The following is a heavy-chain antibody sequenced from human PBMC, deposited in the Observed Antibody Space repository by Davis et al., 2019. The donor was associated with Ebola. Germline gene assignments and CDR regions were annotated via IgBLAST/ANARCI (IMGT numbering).Heavy chain of an antibody. CDR1: GYTFTGYY. V-gene: IGHV1-2*02. CDR2: INPNSGGT. J-gene: IGHJ4*02. Sequence: ASVKVSCKASGYTFTGYYMHWVRQAPGQGLEWMGWINPNSGGTNYAQKFQGRVTMTRDTSISTAYMELSRLRSDDTAVYYCARGPEGATGTFDYWGQGTLVTVSS. CDR3: ARGPEGATGTFDY. D-gene: IGHD1-26*01.